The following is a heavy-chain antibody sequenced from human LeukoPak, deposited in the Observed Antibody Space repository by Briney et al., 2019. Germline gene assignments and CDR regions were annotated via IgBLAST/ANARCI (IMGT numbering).Heavy chain of an antibody. J-gene: IGHJ6*02. CDR3: ARDEGQQLGEYYYYGMDV. Sequence: GGSLRLSCAASGFTFSSYWMSWVRQAPGKGLEWVANIKQDGSEKYYADSVKGRFTISRDNSKNTLYLQMNSLRAEDTAVYYCARDEGQQLGEYYYYGMDVWGQGTTVTVSS. D-gene: IGHD6-13*01. CDR2: IKQDGSEK. CDR1: GFTFSSYW. V-gene: IGHV3-7*01.